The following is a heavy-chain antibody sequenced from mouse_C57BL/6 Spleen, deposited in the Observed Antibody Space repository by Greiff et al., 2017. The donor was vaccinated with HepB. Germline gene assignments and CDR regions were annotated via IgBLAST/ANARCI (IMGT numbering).Heavy chain of an antibody. CDR2: ISGGGGNT. V-gene: IGHV5-9*01. D-gene: IGHD1-1*01. J-gene: IGHJ2*01. CDR1: GFTFSSYT. Sequence: EVQLVESGGGLVKPGGSLKLSCAASGFTFSSYTMSWVRQTPEKRLEWVATISGGGGNTYYPDSVKGRFTISRDNAKNTLYLQMSSLRSEDTALYYCARHYYGSSDYFDYWGQGTTLTVSS. CDR3: ARHYYGSSDYFDY.